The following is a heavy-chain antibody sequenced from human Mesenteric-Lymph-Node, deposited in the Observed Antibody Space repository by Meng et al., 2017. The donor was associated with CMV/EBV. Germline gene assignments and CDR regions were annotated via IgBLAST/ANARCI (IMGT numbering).Heavy chain of an antibody. D-gene: IGHD3-10*01. Sequence: SETLSLTCTDSGGSVSSDYYYWSWIRQPPGKGLEWIAYISYSGNTNYNPSLKSRVTISVDTSKNQFSLKLRSVTAADTAVYYCARVVGYDSGTYYYYYGLDVWGQGTTVTVSS. CDR3: ARVVGYDSGTYYYYYGLDV. CDR2: ISYSGNT. J-gene: IGHJ6*02. V-gene: IGHV4-61*01. CDR1: GGSVSSDYYY.